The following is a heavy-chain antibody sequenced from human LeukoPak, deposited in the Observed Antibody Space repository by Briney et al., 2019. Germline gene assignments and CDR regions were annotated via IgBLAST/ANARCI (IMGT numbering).Heavy chain of an antibody. J-gene: IGHJ6*02. CDR2: IIPIFGTA. D-gene: IGHD3-3*01. Sequence: SVKVSCKASGGTFSSYAISWVRQAPGQGLEWMGGIIPIFGTANYAQKFQGRVTITADESTSTAYMELSSLRSEDTPVYYCARGRYDFWSGSPVHYYYGMDVWAQGPTVTVSS. CDR3: ARGRYDFWSGSPVHYYYGMDV. CDR1: GGTFSSYA. V-gene: IGHV1-69*13.